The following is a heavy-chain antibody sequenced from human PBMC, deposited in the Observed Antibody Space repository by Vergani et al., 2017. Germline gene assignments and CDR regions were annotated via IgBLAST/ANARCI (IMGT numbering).Heavy chain of an antibody. V-gene: IGHV1-18*04. CDR3: ARVHDFWSGYYFYYYYYYMDV. CDR2: ISAYNGNT. J-gene: IGHJ6*03. Sequence: QVQLVQSGAEVKKPGASVKVSCKASGYTFTSYGISWVRQAPGQGLEWMGWISAYNGNTNYAQKLQGRVTMTTDTSTSTAYMELRSLRSDDTAVYYCARVHDFWSGYYFYYYYYYMDVWGKGTTVTVSS. CDR1: GYTFTSYG. D-gene: IGHD3-3*01.